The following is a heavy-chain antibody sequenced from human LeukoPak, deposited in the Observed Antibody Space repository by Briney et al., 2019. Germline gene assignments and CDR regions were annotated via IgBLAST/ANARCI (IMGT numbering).Heavy chain of an antibody. CDR1: RFTFSSYG. CDR2: IWYDGSNK. D-gene: IGHD2-15*01. Sequence: PGGSLRLSCAASRFTFSSYGMHWVRQAPGKGLEWVAVIWYDGSNKYYADSVKGRFTISRDNSKNTLYLQMNSLRAEDTAVYYCARDCGGGSRYFLDYWGQGTLVTVSS. V-gene: IGHV3-33*01. CDR3: ARDCGGGSRYFLDY. J-gene: IGHJ4*02.